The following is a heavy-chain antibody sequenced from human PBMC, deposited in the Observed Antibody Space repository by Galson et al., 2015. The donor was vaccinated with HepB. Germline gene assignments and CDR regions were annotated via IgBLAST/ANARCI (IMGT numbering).Heavy chain of an antibody. Sequence: SETLSLTCAVYGGSFSGYYWSWIRQPPGKGLEWIGEINHSGSTNYNPSLKSRVTISVDTSKNQFSLKLSSVTAADTAVYYCARAKDSSGYPPSPGPIWGQGTMVTVSS. J-gene: IGHJ3*02. CDR3: ARAKDSSGYPPSPGPI. D-gene: IGHD3-22*01. CDR2: INHSGST. CDR1: GGSFSGYY. V-gene: IGHV4-34*01.